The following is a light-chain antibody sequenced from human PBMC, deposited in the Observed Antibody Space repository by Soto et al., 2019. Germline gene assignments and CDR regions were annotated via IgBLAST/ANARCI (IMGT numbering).Light chain of an antibody. V-gene: IGKV3-15*01. CDR1: QSVGNN. Sequence: EIVMTQSPGTLSVSPGERVTLSRRASQSVGNNLAWHQQKPGQAPRLLIYGASTRATGFPARFSGSGSGTEFTLTISSLQSEDFAVYYCQQYNGWPITFGQGTRLEIK. CDR3: QQYNGWPIT. CDR2: GAS. J-gene: IGKJ5*01.